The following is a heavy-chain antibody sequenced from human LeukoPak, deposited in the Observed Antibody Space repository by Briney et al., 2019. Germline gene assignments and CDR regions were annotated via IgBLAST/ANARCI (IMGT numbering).Heavy chain of an antibody. CDR2: ISWNSGSI. CDR3: AKGPGMYYFDY. CDR1: GFTFDDYA. J-gene: IGHJ4*02. V-gene: IGHV3-9*01. D-gene: IGHD1-26*01. Sequence: PGGSLRLSCAASGFTFDDYATHWVRQAPGKGLEWVSGISWNSGSIGYADSVKGRFTISRDNAKNSLYLQMNSLRAEDTALYYCAKGPGMYYFDYWGQGTLVTVSS.